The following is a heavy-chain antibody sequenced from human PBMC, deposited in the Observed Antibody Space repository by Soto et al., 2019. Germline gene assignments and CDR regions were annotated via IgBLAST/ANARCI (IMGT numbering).Heavy chain of an antibody. V-gene: IGHV3-30*03. CDR1: GFTFSSYG. D-gene: IGHD3-10*01. Sequence: PGGSLRLSCAASGFTFSSYGMHWVRQAPGKGLEWVAVISYDGSNKYYADSVKGRFTISRDNSKNTLYLQMNSLRAEDTAVYYCGSTTSNPSLKSRVTISVDTSKNPFSLDLRSVTAADTAMYYCARARGHPYKFCCGDDCQQPYFVFWGQGILVNVFS. J-gene: IGHJ4*02. CDR2: ISYDGSNK. CDR3: GSTTSNPSLKSRVTISVDTSKNPFSLDLRSVTAADTAMYYCARARGHPYKFCCGDDCQQPYFVF.